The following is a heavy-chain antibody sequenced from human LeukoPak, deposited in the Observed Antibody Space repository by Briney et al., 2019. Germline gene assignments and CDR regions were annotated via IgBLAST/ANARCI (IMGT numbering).Heavy chain of an antibody. CDR1: GFTFGDYA. CDR2: IRSTAYGGTT. Sequence: GGSLRLSCAASGFTFGDYAMSLVRQAPGKGLEWVGFIRSTAYGGTTEYAASVRSRITISRDDSRNIAYLQMNSLKTEDTAVYFCTRDGHRGVRPGRFDNWGQGTLVTVSP. V-gene: IGHV3-49*04. J-gene: IGHJ4*02. D-gene: IGHD3-10*01. CDR3: TRDGHRGVRPGRFDN.